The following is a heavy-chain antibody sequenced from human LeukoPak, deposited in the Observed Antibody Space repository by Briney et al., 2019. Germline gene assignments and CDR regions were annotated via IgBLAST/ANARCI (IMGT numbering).Heavy chain of an antibody. Sequence: PSETLSLTCAVYGGSFSGYYWSWIRQPPGKGLEWIGEINHSGSTNYNPSLKSRVTISVDTSKNQFSLKLSSVTAADTAVYYCARGGYCSSTSCHKEVDYWGQGTLVTVSS. J-gene: IGHJ4*02. V-gene: IGHV4-34*01. CDR1: GGSFSGYY. CDR3: ARGGYCSSTSCHKEVDY. CDR2: INHSGST. D-gene: IGHD2-2*01.